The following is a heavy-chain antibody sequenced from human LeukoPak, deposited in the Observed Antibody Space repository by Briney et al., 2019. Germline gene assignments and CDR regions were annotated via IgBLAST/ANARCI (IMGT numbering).Heavy chain of an antibody. CDR2: ISYDGSNK. Sequence: GGSLRLSCAASGLTFSHYGMHWVRQAPGKGLEWVAVISYDGSNKYYADSVKGRFTTSRDNSKNTLYLQMNSLRPEDTALYYCAKDYVVTAHYYYGMDLWGQGTTVTVSS. J-gene: IGHJ6*02. CDR1: GLTFSHYG. D-gene: IGHD2-15*01. V-gene: IGHV3-30*18. CDR3: AKDYVVTAHYYYGMDL.